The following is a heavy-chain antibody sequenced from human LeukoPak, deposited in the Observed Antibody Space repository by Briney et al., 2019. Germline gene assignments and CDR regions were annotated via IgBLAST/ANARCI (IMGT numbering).Heavy chain of an antibody. Sequence: GGSPRLSCVVSGFTSSSFWMHWVRQGPGKGLVWVSLINPDGSSTNYADSVKGRFTISRDNAKNTVYLQMNSLRVEDTAVYYCVRYGSFSHWGQGTLVTVSS. J-gene: IGHJ4*02. CDR2: INPDGSST. V-gene: IGHV3-74*01. CDR3: VRYGSFSH. CDR1: GFTSSSFW. D-gene: IGHD2-15*01.